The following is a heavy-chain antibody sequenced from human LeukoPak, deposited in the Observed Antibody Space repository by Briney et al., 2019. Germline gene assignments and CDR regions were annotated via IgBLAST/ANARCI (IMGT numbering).Heavy chain of an antibody. Sequence: PSETLSLTCTVSGYSISSGYYWSWIRQPPGKGLEWIGEINHSGSTNYNPSLKSRVTISVDTSKNQFSLKLSSVTAADTAVYYCARRMVRGVIIIKYYFDYWGQGTLVTVSS. CDR3: ARRMVRGVIIIKYYFDY. J-gene: IGHJ4*02. CDR2: INHSGST. D-gene: IGHD3-10*01. CDR1: GYSISSGYY. V-gene: IGHV4-38-2*02.